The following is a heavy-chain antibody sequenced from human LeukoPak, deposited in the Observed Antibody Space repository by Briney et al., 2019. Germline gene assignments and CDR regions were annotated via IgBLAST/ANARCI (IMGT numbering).Heavy chain of an antibody. Sequence: GGSLRLSCAASGFAVSTNYMSWVRQAPGKGLEWVSVIYSGGTTFYADSVKGRFTISRDNSNNTLYLQRNSLRADDTAVYYCTKLKGWYGEGFFDYWGQGTLVTVSS. J-gene: IGHJ4*02. D-gene: IGHD3-10*01. CDR2: IYSGGTT. V-gene: IGHV3-53*01. CDR1: GFAVSTNY. CDR3: TKLKGWYGEGFFDY.